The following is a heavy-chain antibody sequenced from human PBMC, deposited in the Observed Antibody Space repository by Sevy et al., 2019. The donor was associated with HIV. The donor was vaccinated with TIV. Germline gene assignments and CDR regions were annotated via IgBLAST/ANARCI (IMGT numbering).Heavy chain of an antibody. V-gene: IGHV3-23*01. CDR1: GFTFSSYA. CDR2: ISDSGDST. Sequence: GGSLRLSCAASGFTFSSYAMSWVRQAPGKGLEWVSAISDSGDSTYYADSVKGRFTISRDNSKNTLYLQMNSLRAEDTAVYYCAKVGTMDQGAAPFDYWGQGTLVTVSS. D-gene: IGHD3-10*01. CDR3: AKVGTMDQGAAPFDY. J-gene: IGHJ4*02.